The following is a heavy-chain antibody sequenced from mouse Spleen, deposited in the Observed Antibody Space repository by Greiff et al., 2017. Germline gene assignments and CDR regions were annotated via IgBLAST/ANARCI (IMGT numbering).Heavy chain of an antibody. V-gene: IGHV5-12-2*01. J-gene: IGHJ2*01. Sequence: EVQGVESGGGLVQPGGSLKLSCAASGFTFSSYTMSWVRQTPEKRLEWVAYISNGGGSTYYPDTVKGRFTISRDNAKNTLYLQMSSLKSEDTAMYYCARHEITTDFDYWGQGTTLTVSS. CDR3: ARHEITTDFDY. CDR2: ISNGGGST. CDR1: GFTFSSYT. D-gene: IGHD1-1*01.